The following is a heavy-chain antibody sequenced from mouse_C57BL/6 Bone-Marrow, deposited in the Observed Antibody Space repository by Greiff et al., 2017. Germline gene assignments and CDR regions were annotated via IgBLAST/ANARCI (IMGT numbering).Heavy chain of an antibody. CDR3: ARNPLIYYYGSSHWYFDV. CDR1: GYTFTSYW. Sequence: VQLQQPGAELVRPGTSVKLSCKASGYTFTSYWLHWVKQRPGQGLEWIGVIDPSDSYTNYNQKFKGKATLPVDTSSSTAYMQISSLTSEDSAVYYCARNPLIYYYGSSHWYFDVWGTGTTVTVSS. CDR2: IDPSDSYT. V-gene: IGHV1-59*01. J-gene: IGHJ1*03. D-gene: IGHD1-1*01.